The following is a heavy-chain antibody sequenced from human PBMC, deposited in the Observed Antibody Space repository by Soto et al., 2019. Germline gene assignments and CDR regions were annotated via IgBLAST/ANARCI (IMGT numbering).Heavy chain of an antibody. J-gene: IGHJ4*02. Sequence: ASVKVSCKASGYTFTSYDINWVRQATGQGPEWMGWMNPNSGNTGYAQKFQGRVTMTRNTSISTAYMELSSLRSEDTAVYYCARGPRRRFLEWLLQYFDYWGQGTLVTVSS. CDR3: ARGPRRRFLEWLLQYFDY. CDR2: MNPNSGNT. V-gene: IGHV1-8*01. D-gene: IGHD3-3*01. CDR1: GYTFTSYD.